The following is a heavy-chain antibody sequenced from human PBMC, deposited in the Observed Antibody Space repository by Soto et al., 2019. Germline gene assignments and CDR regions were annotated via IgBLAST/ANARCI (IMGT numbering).Heavy chain of an antibody. CDR1: GGSFSGYY. J-gene: IGHJ5*02. D-gene: IGHD2-2*01. CDR3: ARGRRYCSSTSCKTGYYFDKKNWFDP. Sequence: TSETLSLTCAVYGGSFSGYYWSWIRQPPGKGLEWIGEINHSGSTNYNPSLKSRVTISVDTSKNQFSLKLSSVTAADTAVYYCARGRRYCSSTSCKTGYYFDKKNWFDPWGQGTLVTVSS. V-gene: IGHV4-34*01. CDR2: INHSGST.